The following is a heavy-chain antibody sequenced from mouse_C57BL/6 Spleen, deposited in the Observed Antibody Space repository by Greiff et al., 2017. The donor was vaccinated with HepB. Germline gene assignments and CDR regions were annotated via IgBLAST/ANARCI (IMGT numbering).Heavy chain of an antibody. Sequence: QVQLQQPGAELVKPGASVKLSCKASGYTFTSYWMHWVKQRPGRGLEWIGRNDPNGGGTKYNEKFKSKATLTVDKPSSTAYMQRSSLTSEDSAVYYWARWDDGPYAMDDWGQGTSVTVSS. V-gene: IGHV1-72*01. J-gene: IGHJ4*01. D-gene: IGHD2-3*01. CDR2: NDPNGGGT. CDR1: GYTFTSYW. CDR3: ARWDDGPYAMDD.